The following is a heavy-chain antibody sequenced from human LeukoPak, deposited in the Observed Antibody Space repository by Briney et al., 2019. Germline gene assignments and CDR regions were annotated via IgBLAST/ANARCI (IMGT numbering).Heavy chain of an antibody. Sequence: GGSLRLSCAVSGFTFTAYGMHWVRQAPGKGLEWVAVIWYDGNNIYYADSVKGRFTISRDNSKNTLYLQMNSLRAEDTAVYYCARDGIAATGQYYCYGMDVWGQGTTVTVSS. CDR2: IWYDGNNI. D-gene: IGHD6-13*01. V-gene: IGHV3-33*01. CDR1: GFTFTAYG. J-gene: IGHJ6*02. CDR3: ARDGIAATGQYYCYGMDV.